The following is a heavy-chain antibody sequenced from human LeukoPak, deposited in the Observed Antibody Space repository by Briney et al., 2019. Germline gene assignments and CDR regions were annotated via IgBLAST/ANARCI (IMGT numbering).Heavy chain of an antibody. D-gene: IGHD3-9*01. V-gene: IGHV3-30*18. Sequence: GGSLRLSCAASGFTFSSYGMHWVRQAPGKGLEWVAVISYDGSNKYYADSVKGRFTISRDNYKNTLYLQMNSLRTEDTAVYYCAKCPRNYDILTGYIDYWGQGTLVTVSS. CDR1: GFTFSSYG. CDR3: AKCPRNYDILTGYIDY. CDR2: ISYDGSNK. J-gene: IGHJ4*02.